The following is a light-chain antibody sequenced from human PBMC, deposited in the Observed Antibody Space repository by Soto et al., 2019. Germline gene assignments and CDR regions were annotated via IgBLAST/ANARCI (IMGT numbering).Light chain of an antibody. Sequence: DIQMTQSPSTLSASVGDRVTITCRASQSISSWWAWYQQKPGKAPKLLIYKASSLETGVPSMFSGSGSGTEVTLIISSLQPDDVASYYCQQYGSSSPWTFGQGTKVEIK. V-gene: IGKV1-5*03. CDR1: QSISSW. CDR2: KAS. CDR3: QQYGSSSPWT. J-gene: IGKJ1*01.